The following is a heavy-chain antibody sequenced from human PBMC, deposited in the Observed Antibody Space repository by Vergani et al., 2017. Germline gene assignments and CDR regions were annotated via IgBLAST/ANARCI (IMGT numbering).Heavy chain of an antibody. D-gene: IGHD4-17*01. CDR3: ARAGDYESPYYYMDV. V-gene: IGHV4-34*01. Sequence: QVQLQQWGAGLLKPSETLSLTCAVYGGSFSGYYWSWIRQSPGKGLEWIGEISHSGSTNYNPSLTSRVTISVDTSKNQFSLKVSSVTAADTAVYYCARAGDYESPYYYMDVWGKGP. J-gene: IGHJ6*03. CDR1: GGSFSGYY. CDR2: ISHSGST.